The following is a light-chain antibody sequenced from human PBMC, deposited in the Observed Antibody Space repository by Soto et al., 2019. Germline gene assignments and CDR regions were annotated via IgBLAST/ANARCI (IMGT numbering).Light chain of an antibody. CDR3: SSYSSTTLV. CDR1: SRDVGGHGY. V-gene: IGLV2-14*01. CDR2: EVR. Sequence: QSVLTEPASGAGSPVQSITISCTGTSRDVGGHGYVSWYEQHPGKAPKRIIYEVRNRPSGVANRFSGSKSGNKASLTISGLQAEDEADDYCSSYSSTTLVFGTGTKVTVL. J-gene: IGLJ1*01.